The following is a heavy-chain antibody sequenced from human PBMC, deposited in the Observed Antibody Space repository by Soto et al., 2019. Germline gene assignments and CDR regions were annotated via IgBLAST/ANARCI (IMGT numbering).Heavy chain of an antibody. D-gene: IGHD6-13*01. V-gene: IGHV3-23*01. CDR3: ARSLFLAATDTDPFDY. J-gene: IGHJ4*02. Sequence: EVQLLESGGGLVQPGGSLVLSCAASRFTFSSYAMSWVRQAPGKGLEWVSSISGGGNDAYYADSVKGRFTISRDNSQNTLYLQMSSLRADDTAVYYCARSLFLAATDTDPFDYCGQGTLVTVSS. CDR2: ISGGGNDA. CDR1: RFTFSSYA.